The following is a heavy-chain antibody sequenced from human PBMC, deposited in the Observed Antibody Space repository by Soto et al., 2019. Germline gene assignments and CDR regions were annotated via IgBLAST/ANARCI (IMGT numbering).Heavy chain of an antibody. CDR3: ARADVVLVPSDY. Sequence: QVQLVQSGAEVKKPGASVKVSCKASGYTFTSLGVSWVRRAAGQGLERKGWIRVYNGNTHYAQNLQDRISMTTDTAKSKAYMELRRLRSDDTAAYCYARADVVLVPSDYWGQGTLVTVSS. J-gene: IGHJ4*02. CDR2: IRVYNGNT. CDR1: GYTFTSLG. D-gene: IGHD2-2*01. V-gene: IGHV1-18*01.